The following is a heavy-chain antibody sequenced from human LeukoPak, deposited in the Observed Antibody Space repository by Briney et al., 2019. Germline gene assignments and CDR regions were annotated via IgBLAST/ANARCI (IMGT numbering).Heavy chain of an antibody. V-gene: IGHV3-48*02. D-gene: IGHD3-10*01. CDR2: ISSTSSTI. Sequence: VGCLRLSSAASGFTFTSYNMNWVRQAPGQGLEWVSYISSTSSTIHYADSVKGRFTISRDNGKNSLYLQMNSLSDEDTAVYYCAKVRMITMVRGIEAGFDYWGQGTLVTVSS. CDR3: AKVRMITMVRGIEAGFDY. J-gene: IGHJ4*02. CDR1: GFTFTSYN.